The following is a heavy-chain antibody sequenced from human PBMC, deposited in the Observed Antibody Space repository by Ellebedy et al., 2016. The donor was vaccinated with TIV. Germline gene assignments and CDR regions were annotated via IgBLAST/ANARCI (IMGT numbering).Heavy chain of an antibody. CDR3: ARHPTLYGGNFNP. D-gene: IGHD4-23*01. CDR1: GGSISSRSYN. CDR2: IYYSGST. J-gene: IGHJ5*02. Sequence: MPSETLSLTCTVSGGSISSRSYNWGWIRQPPGKGLEWIGSIYYSGSTYYNPSLKSRVTISVDTSKNQFSMKLSSVTAADTTIYYCARHPTLYGGNFNPWGQGTLVTVSS. V-gene: IGHV4-39*01.